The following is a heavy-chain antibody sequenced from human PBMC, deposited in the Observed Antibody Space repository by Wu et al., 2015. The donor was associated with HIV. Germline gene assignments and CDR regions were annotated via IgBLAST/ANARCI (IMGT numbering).Heavy chain of an antibody. D-gene: IGHD1-26*01. Sequence: QVQLVQSGAEVKKTGASVKVSCKASGYSFTGYYIHWVRQAPGQGLEWMGWINPNSGGTNYAQKFQGRVTMTRDTSITTAYMDLNRLRSDDTAMYFCARADVLIKYALGAGLHWGQGTLVTVSS. J-gene: IGHJ1*01. CDR2: INPNSGGT. CDR1: GYSFTGYY. CDR3: ARADVLIKYALGAGLH. V-gene: IGHV1-2*02.